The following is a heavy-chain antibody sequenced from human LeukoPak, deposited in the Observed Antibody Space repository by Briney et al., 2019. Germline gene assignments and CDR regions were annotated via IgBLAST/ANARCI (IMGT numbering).Heavy chain of an antibody. CDR3: ATVWFGESTYLFDY. V-gene: IGHV4-34*12. D-gene: IGHD3-10*01. J-gene: IGHJ4*02. CDR2: IIHSGRT. Sequence: SETLSLTCAVYGGSFSGYYWSWIRQPPGKGLEWLGEIIHSGRTNYNPSLKSRVNISAAASKNQFSLKLSSVTAADTAMYYCATVWFGESTYLFDYWGQGTLVTVSS. CDR1: GGSFSGYY.